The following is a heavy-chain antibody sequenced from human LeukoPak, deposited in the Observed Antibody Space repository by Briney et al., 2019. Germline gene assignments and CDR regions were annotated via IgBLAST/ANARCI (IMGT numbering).Heavy chain of an antibody. V-gene: IGHV1-18*01. CDR3: ARDSPYYYDSSGYYYGFDY. CDR1: GYTFTSYG. Sequence: ASVKVSCKASGYTFTSYGISWVRQAPGQGLEWMGWISAYNGNTNYAQKLQGRVTMTTDTSTSTAYMELRSLRSDVTAVYYCARDSPYYYDSSGYYYGFDYWGQGTLVTVSS. CDR2: ISAYNGNT. J-gene: IGHJ4*02. D-gene: IGHD3-22*01.